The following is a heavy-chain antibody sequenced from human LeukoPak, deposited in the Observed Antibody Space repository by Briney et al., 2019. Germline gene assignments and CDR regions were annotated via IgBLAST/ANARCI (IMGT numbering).Heavy chain of an antibody. CDR1: GFTFSSYA. V-gene: IGHV3-21*01. CDR2: ISSSSSYI. Sequence: GGSLRLSCAASGFTFSSYAMSWVRQAPGKGLGWVSSISSSSSYIYYADSVKGRFTISRDNAKNSLYLQMNSLRAEDTAVYYCASGGSSWTFDYWGQGTLVTVSS. D-gene: IGHD6-13*01. CDR3: ASGGSSWTFDY. J-gene: IGHJ4*02.